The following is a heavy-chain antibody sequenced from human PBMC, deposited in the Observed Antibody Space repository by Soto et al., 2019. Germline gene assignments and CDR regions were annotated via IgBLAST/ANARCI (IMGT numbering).Heavy chain of an antibody. J-gene: IGHJ5*02. D-gene: IGHD3-22*01. V-gene: IGHV3-23*01. CDR3: AKIGRNYYDSSGYDNWFDP. CDR1: GFTFSSYA. Sequence: GGSLRRSCAASGFTFSSYAMSWVRQAPGKGLEWVSAISGSGGSTYYADSVKGRFTISRDNSKNTLYLQMNSLRAEDTAVYYCAKIGRNYYDSSGYDNWFDPWGQGTRGTVSS. CDR2: ISGSGGST.